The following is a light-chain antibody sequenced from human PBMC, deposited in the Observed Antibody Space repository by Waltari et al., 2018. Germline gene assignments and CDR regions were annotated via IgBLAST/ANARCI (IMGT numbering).Light chain of an antibody. J-gene: IGKJ1*01. CDR3: QQYNSYPWT. V-gene: IGKV1-5*03. Sequence: DIQMTQSPSTLSASVGDTFTITCRASQTISSWLAWYQQKPGRAPKLLIYKATTLEGGVPSMVSGSGSGTEFTLTISSLQPDDCATYYCQQYNSYPWTFGQGTKVEVK. CDR1: QTISSW. CDR2: KAT.